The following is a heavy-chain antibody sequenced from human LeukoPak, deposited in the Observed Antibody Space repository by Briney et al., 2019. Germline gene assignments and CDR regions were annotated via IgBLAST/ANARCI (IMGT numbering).Heavy chain of an antibody. J-gene: IGHJ4*02. CDR2: IDHSGST. CDR3: AGNIAARLDY. Sequence: SETLSLTCAVYGGSFSGYYWSWIRQPPGKGLEWIGEIDHSGSTNYNPSLKSRVTISVDTSKNQFSLKLSSVTAAGTAVYYCAGNIAARLDYWGQGTLVTVSS. CDR1: GGSFSGYY. V-gene: IGHV4-34*01. D-gene: IGHD6-6*01.